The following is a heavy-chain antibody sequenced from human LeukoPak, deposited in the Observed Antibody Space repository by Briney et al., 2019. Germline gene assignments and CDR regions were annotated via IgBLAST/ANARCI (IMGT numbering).Heavy chain of an antibody. V-gene: IGHV1-69*06. Sequence: ASVKVSCKTSGDTFTTYAIIWVRQAPGQGLEWMGGIIPMFGTPNYAQRLQGRATITADKSTKTAYMELSSLRSEDTAVYYCARAGIPGYCTNVTCSNWLDPWGQGTLVTVSS. CDR3: ARAGIPGYCTNVTCSNWLDP. J-gene: IGHJ5*02. CDR1: GDTFTTYA. D-gene: IGHD2-8*01. CDR2: IIPMFGTP.